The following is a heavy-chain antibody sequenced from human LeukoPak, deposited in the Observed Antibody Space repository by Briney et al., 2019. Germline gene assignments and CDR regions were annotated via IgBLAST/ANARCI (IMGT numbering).Heavy chain of an antibody. V-gene: IGHV4-4*07. D-gene: IGHD3-10*01. CDR1: GGSISSYY. CDR3: ARGTLLWFGELFDSYLFDY. J-gene: IGHJ4*02. Sequence: SETLSLTCTVSGGSISSYYWSWIRQPAGKGLEWIGRIHTSGSTNYNPSLKSRVTMSVDTSKNQFSLKLSSVTAADTAVYYSARGTLLWFGELFDSYLFDYWGQGTLVTVSS. CDR2: IHTSGST.